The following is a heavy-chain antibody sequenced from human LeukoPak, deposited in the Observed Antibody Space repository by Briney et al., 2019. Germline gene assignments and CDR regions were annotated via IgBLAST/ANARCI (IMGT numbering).Heavy chain of an antibody. Sequence: GGSLRLSCAASGFTFSSYSMNWVRQAPGKGLEWVSSISSSSSYIYYAGSVKGRFTISRDNAKNSLYLQMNSLRAEDTAVYYCAREGYGMDVWGQGTTVTVSS. V-gene: IGHV3-21*01. J-gene: IGHJ6*02. CDR2: ISSSSSYI. CDR1: GFTFSSYS. CDR3: AREGYGMDV.